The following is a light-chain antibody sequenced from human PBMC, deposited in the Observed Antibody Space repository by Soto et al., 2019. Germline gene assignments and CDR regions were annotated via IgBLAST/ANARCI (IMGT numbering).Light chain of an antibody. J-gene: IGLJ7*01. CDR3: AAWEDSLNGAV. CDR1: SSNIGSNT. V-gene: IGLV1-44*01. Sequence: QSVLTQPPSASGTPGQRVTISCSGSSSNIGSNTVNWYQQLPGTAPKLLIYSNNQRPSGVPDRFSGSKSGTSASLAISGLQSEDEADYYCAAWEDSLNGAVFGGGTQVTVL. CDR2: SNN.